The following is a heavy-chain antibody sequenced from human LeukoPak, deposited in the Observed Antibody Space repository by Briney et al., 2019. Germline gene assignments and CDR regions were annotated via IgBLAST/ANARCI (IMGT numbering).Heavy chain of an antibody. CDR2: IRNKANGATA. CDR1: GFTFSDYA. CDR3: SRAYSTGWLGINDY. D-gene: IGHD6-19*01. V-gene: IGHV3-49*04. J-gene: IGHJ4*02. Sequence: GGSLRLSCSAAGFTFSDYAVTWVRQAPGKGLEWVGFIRNKANGATAGYAASVKGRFTISRDDSKTIAYLQMNSLETEDTAVYYCSRAYSTGWLGINDYWGQGALVTVSP.